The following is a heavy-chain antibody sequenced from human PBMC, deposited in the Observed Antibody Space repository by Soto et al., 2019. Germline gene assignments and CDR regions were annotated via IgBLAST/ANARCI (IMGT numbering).Heavy chain of an antibody. D-gene: IGHD6-13*01. V-gene: IGHV3-30-3*01. Sequence: GSLRLSCAASGFTFSSYAMHWVRRAPGKGLEWVAVISYDGSNKYYADSVKGRFTISRNNSKNTLYLQMNSLRAEDTAVYYCARVSSSSLQEFDYWGQGTLVTVSS. CDR1: GFTFSSYA. J-gene: IGHJ4*02. CDR2: ISYDGSNK. CDR3: ARVSSSSLQEFDY.